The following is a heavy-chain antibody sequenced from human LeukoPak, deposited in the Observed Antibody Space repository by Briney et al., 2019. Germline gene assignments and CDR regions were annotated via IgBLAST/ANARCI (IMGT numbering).Heavy chain of an antibody. Sequence: SETLSLTCTVSGGSISSSSYYWGWIRQPPGKGLEWIGSIYYSGSTYYNPSLKSRVTISVDTSKNQFSLKLNSVTAADTAVYYCARDQCSSTSCYHAFDIWGQGTMVTASS. D-gene: IGHD2-2*01. J-gene: IGHJ3*02. CDR2: IYYSGST. V-gene: IGHV4-39*02. CDR3: ARDQCSSTSCYHAFDI. CDR1: GGSISSSSYY.